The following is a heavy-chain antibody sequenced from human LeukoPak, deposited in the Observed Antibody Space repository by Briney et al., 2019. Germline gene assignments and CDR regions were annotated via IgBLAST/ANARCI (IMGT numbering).Heavy chain of an antibody. CDR3: ARVRDLYRDY. V-gene: IGHV3-21*01. Sequence: PGGSLRLYCAASGFTFSSYTMNWLRQAPGKGLEWVSSTSGGSTYTFYADSVMGRFTISRDNAKNSLYLHMSSLRAEDTAVYYCARVRDLYRDYWGQGILVTVSS. CDR1: GFTFSSYT. CDR2: TSGGSTYT. D-gene: IGHD5-12*01. J-gene: IGHJ4*02.